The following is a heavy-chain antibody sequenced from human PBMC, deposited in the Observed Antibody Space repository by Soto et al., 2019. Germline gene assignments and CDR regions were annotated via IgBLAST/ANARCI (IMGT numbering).Heavy chain of an antibody. V-gene: IGHV3-11*05. CDR1: GFTFSAYY. D-gene: IGHD6-19*01. CDR3: ARDRGAVTGQYFDY. Sequence: QVQLEESGGGLVMPGGSLRLSCAASGFTFSAYYMSWIRQAPGKGLEYISYISSSGTSANYADSVKGRFTISRDNAKNSLYLQMNSLRAEDTAVYYCARDRGAVTGQYFDYWGQGALVTVSS. J-gene: IGHJ4*02. CDR2: ISSSGTSA.